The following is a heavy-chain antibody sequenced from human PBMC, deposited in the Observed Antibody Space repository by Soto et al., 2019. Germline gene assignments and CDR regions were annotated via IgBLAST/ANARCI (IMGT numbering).Heavy chain of an antibody. CDR1: GFTFSSYC. CDR3: ARRWEYFYMDV. Sequence: EVQLVESGGALVQPGGSLRLSCAASGFTFSSYCMHWVRQAPGKGLVWVSRINTDGTSPKYADSVKGRFTISRDNAKNTLYLQMNNLRDEDTAVYYCARRWEYFYMDVWGKGTTVTVSS. V-gene: IGHV3-74*03. J-gene: IGHJ6*03. D-gene: IGHD1-26*01. CDR2: INTDGTSP.